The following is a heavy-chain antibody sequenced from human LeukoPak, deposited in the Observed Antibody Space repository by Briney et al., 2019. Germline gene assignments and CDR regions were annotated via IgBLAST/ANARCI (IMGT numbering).Heavy chain of an antibody. CDR1: GGFVSSNY. V-gene: IGHV4-59*02. D-gene: IGHD4/OR15-4a*01. Sequence: TSSETLSLTCTVSGGFVSSNYWGWIRQPPGKGLEWIGYIYYSGSTNYNPSLKSRVTISEDTSKNQFSLKLTSVTAADTAVYYCARGGARLYGMDVWGQGTTVTVSS. CDR2: IYYSGST. J-gene: IGHJ6*02. CDR3: ARGGARLYGMDV.